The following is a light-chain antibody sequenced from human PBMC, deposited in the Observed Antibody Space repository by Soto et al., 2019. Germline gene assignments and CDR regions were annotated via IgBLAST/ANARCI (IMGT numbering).Light chain of an antibody. Sequence: IVMTQTPLSLSVTTGQPASISCKSSQSLLQSDGNTYLAWYQQKPGQAPRLLIYDASNRATGIPARFSGSGSGTDFTLTISSLEPEDFAVYYCQQRSNWPPSITFGQGTRLEIK. V-gene: IGKV3-11*01. CDR1: QSLLQSDGNTY. CDR2: DAS. CDR3: QQRSNWPPSIT. J-gene: IGKJ5*01.